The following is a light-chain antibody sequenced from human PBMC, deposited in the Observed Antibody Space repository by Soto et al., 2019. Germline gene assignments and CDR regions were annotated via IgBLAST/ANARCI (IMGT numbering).Light chain of an antibody. CDR2: DVS. J-gene: IGKJ2*01. CDR3: QQYISFSYP. Sequence: DIQMTQSPSTLSASVGDRVSIPCRASQNVGNYLAWYQQKPGKAPKLLIYDVSSLEDGVPSRFSGSGSGTQFTLPISSLQPDDFATYYCQQYISFSYPFGQGTKLDTK. V-gene: IGKV1-5*01. CDR1: QNVGNY.